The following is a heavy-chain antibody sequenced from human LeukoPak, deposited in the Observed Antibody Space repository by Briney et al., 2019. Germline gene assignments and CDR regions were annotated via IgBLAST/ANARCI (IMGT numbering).Heavy chain of an antibody. CDR2: IYYSGST. CDR1: GGSISSYY. Sequence: PSETLSLTCTVSGGSISSYYWSWIRQPPGKGLEWIGYIYYSGSTNYNPSLKSRVTISVDTSKNQFSLKLSSVTAADTAVYYCARGGSYYGSGSNFDYWGQGTLVTVSS. J-gene: IGHJ4*02. CDR3: ARGGSYYGSGSNFDY. V-gene: IGHV4-59*01. D-gene: IGHD3-10*01.